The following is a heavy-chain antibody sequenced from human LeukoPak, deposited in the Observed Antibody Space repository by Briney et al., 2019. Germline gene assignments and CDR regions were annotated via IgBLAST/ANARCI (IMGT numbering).Heavy chain of an antibody. D-gene: IGHD6-19*01. CDR2: ISSSGSTI. Sequence: SGGSLRLSCAASGFTFSDYYMSWIRQAPGKGLEWVSYISSSGSTIYYADSVKGRFTISRDNAKNSLYLQMSSLRAEDTAVYYCARGLKNSSGWKGENYYMDVWGKGTTVTVSS. J-gene: IGHJ6*03. CDR3: ARGLKNSSGWKGENYYMDV. V-gene: IGHV3-11*04. CDR1: GFTFSDYY.